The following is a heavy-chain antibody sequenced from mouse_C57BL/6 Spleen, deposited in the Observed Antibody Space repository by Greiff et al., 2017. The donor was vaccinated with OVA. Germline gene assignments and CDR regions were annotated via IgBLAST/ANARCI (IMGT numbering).Heavy chain of an antibody. CDR1: GYAFSSYW. Sequence: VQLQQSGAELVKPGASVKISCKASGYAFSSYWMNWVKQRPGKGLEWIGQIYPGDGDTNYNGKFKGKATLTADKSSSTAYMQLSSLTSEDSAVYFCARCELGQGRLRYWGQGTTLTVSS. J-gene: IGHJ2*01. CDR2: IYPGDGDT. D-gene: IGHD4-1*01. CDR3: ARCELGQGRLRY. V-gene: IGHV1-80*01.